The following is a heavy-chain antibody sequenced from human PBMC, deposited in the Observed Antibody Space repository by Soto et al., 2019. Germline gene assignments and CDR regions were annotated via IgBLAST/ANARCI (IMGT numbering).Heavy chain of an antibody. CDR3: AKETHKWTPPYYPWFEP. CDR2: ISGSGGST. Sequence: PGGSLRLSCAASGFTFSSYAMSWVRQAPGKGLEWVSAISGSGGSTYYADSVKGRFTISRDNSKNTLYLQMNSLRAEDTAVYYCAKETHKWTPPYYPWFEPWGQGTLVTVSS. D-gene: IGHD3-22*01. V-gene: IGHV3-23*01. J-gene: IGHJ5*02. CDR1: GFTFSSYA.